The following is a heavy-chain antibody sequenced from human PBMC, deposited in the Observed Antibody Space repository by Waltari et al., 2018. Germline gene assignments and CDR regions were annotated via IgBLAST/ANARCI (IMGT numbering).Heavy chain of an antibody. CDR2: IHHGWTT. Sequence: QVQLQESGPGLVKPSGTLSLTCEVSGGSVSTIDGWTWVRQSPGEGLEWIAEIHHGWTTNYNPSLRSRVTISVDKSKNQFYLDLNSVTAADTAVYYCARGFWIGYSPRYYYMDVWGKGTTVTVSS. D-gene: IGHD3-3*01. J-gene: IGHJ6*03. CDR3: ARGFWIGYSPRYYYMDV. V-gene: IGHV4-4*02. CDR1: GGSVSTIDG.